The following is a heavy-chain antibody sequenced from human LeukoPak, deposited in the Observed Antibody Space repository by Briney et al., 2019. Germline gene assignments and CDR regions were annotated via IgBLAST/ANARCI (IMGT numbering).Heavy chain of an antibody. CDR3: AKGAGFYYYGSESYY. J-gene: IGHJ4*02. D-gene: IGHD3-10*01. CDR1: GFTFSSYT. Sequence: GGSLRLSCAASGFTFSSYTMSWVRQAPGKGLEWVSTIVGSGGRTYYADSVRGRFTISRDNSKNTLYLQINSLSAEDTAVYYCAKGAGFYYYGSESYYWGQGTLVTVSS. CDR2: IVGSGGRT. V-gene: IGHV3-23*01.